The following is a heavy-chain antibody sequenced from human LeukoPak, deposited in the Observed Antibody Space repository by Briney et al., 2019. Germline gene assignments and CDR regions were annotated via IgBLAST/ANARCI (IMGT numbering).Heavy chain of an antibody. CDR3: AREEMPGKFDY. V-gene: IGHV4-38-2*02. CDR2: IYHSGST. CDR1: GYSISSGYY. J-gene: IGHJ4*02. D-gene: IGHD1-26*01. Sequence: SETLSLTCTVSGYSISSGYYGGWIRQPPGEGLEWIGSIYHSGSTYYNPSLKSRASISLDKSSNQFSLRLTSVTAADTAMYFCAREEMPGKFDYWGQGTLVTVSS.